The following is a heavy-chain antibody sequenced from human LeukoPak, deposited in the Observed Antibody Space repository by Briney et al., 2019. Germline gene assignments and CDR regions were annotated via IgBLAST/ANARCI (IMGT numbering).Heavy chain of an antibody. D-gene: IGHD3-10*01. CDR3: AREGRKYGSGSLYYFDY. CDR2: IWYDGSDK. V-gene: IGHV3-33*01. Sequence: GGSLRLSCAASGFTFSSYGMHWVRQAPAKGLEWGAVIWYDGSDKYYADSVKGRFTISRDNFKNTLYPQMNSLRAEDTAVYYCAREGRKYGSGSLYYFDYWGQGTLVTVSS. J-gene: IGHJ4*02. CDR1: GFTFSSYG.